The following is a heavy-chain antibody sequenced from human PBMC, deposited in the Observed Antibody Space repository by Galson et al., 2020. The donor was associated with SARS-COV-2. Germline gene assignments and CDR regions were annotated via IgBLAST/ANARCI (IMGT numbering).Heavy chain of an antibody. D-gene: IGHD6-6*01. Sequence: GGSLRLSCAASGFTFSSYEMNWVRQAPGKGLEWVSYISSSGSTIYYADSVKGRFTISRDNAKNSLYLQMNSLRAEDTAVYYCARGVKPSIAARLGWFDPWGQGTLVTVSS. V-gene: IGHV3-48*03. CDR3: ARGVKPSIAARLGWFDP. CDR2: ISSSGSTI. J-gene: IGHJ5*02. CDR1: GFTFSSYE.